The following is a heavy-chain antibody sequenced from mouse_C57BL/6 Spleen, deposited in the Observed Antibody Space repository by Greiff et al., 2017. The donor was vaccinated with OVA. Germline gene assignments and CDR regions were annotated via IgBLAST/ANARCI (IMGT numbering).Heavy chain of an antibody. D-gene: IGHD2-2*01. CDR1: GFTFSDYG. CDR3: ARPSNLGSPYAMDY. Sequence: EVQVVESGGGLVKPGGSLTLSCAASGFTFSDYGMHWVRQAPEKGLEWVAYISSGSSTIYYADTVKGRFTISRDNAKNTLFLQMTSLRSEDTAMYYCARPSNLGSPYAMDYWGQGTSVTVSS. J-gene: IGHJ4*01. CDR2: ISSGSSTI. V-gene: IGHV5-17*01.